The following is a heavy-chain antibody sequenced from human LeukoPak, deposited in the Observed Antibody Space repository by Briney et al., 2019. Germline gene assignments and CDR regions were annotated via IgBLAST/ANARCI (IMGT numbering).Heavy chain of an antibody. Sequence: GGSLSLSCAASGFTFSSYGMHWVSQAPGKGLEWVAVIWYDGSNKYYADSVKGRFTLSRDNSKNTLYLQMNSLRAEDTAVYYCARDSELLDAFDIWGQGTMVTVSS. CDR2: IWYDGSNK. D-gene: IGHD1-26*01. J-gene: IGHJ3*02. CDR3: ARDSELLDAFDI. V-gene: IGHV3-33*01. CDR1: GFTFSSYG.